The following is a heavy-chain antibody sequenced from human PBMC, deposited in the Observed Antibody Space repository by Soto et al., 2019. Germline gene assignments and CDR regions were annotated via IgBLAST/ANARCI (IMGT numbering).Heavy chain of an antibody. CDR2: IFYSGST. CDR3: AREVIVVVPAVTTYNWFDP. V-gene: IGHV4-31*03. J-gene: IGHJ5*02. D-gene: IGHD2-2*01. Sequence: SETLSLTCTVSGGSISSGDHYWSWIRQHPWKGLEWIGYIFYSGSTHYSPSLKSRVTMSVDTSKNQFSLKLSSVTAADTAVYYCAREVIVVVPAVTTYNWFDPWGQGXLVTVSS. CDR1: GGSISSGDHY.